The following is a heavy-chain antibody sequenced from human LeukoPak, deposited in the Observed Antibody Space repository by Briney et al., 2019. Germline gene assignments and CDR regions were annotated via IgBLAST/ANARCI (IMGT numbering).Heavy chain of an antibody. CDR2: IIPIFGTA. CDR3: ARVRYYDFWSGYYTNWFDP. D-gene: IGHD3-3*01. J-gene: IGHJ5*02. V-gene: IGHV1-69*05. CDR1: GGTFSSYA. Sequence: SVKVSCKASGGTFSSYAISWVRQAPGQGLEWMGGIIPIFGTANYAQKFQGRVTITTDESTSTAYMEPSSLRSEDTAVYYCARVRYYDFWSGYYTNWFDPWGQGTLVTVSS.